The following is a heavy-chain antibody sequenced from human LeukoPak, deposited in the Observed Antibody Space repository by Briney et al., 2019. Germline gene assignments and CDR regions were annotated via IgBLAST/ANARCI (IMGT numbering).Heavy chain of an antibody. J-gene: IGHJ4*02. Sequence: SQTLSLTCTVSGGSITSGDYYWSWIRQPPGKGLEWIGYIYYSGGTYYNPSLKSRFTIAVDTSKNQFSLKLSSVTAADTAVYYCARAGYGDYKLDYWGQGTLVTVSS. V-gene: IGHV4-30-4*08. CDR1: GGSITSGDYY. CDR3: ARAGYGDYKLDY. CDR2: IYYSGGT. D-gene: IGHD4-17*01.